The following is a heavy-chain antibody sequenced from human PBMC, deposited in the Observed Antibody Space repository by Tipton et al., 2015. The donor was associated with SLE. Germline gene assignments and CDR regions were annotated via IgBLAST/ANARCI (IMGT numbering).Heavy chain of an antibody. D-gene: IGHD3-10*01. CDR2: IYYSGST. CDR1: GGSISSGDYY. J-gene: IGHJ3*02. Sequence: LRLSCTVSGGSISSGDYYWSWIRQPPGKGLEWIGYIYYSGSTYYNPSLKSRVTISVDTSKNQFSLKLSSVTAADTAVYYCARDPEESPGDDAFDIWGQGTMITVSS. CDR3: ARDPEESPGDDAFDI. V-gene: IGHV4-30-4*08.